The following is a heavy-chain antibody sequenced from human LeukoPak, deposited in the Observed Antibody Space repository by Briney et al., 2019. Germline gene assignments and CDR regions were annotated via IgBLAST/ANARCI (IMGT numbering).Heavy chain of an antibody. J-gene: IGHJ4*02. V-gene: IGHV3-23*01. CDR2: ISGSGGST. CDR1: GFTFSSYA. D-gene: IGHD5-12*01. Sequence: GGSLRLSCAASGFTFSSYAMSWVRQAPGKGLEWVSAISGSGGSTYYADSVKGRFTISRDNSKNTLYLQMYSLRAEDTAVYYCAKVRSIGGGYDFLDYWGQGTLVTVSS. CDR3: AKVRSIGGGYDFLDY.